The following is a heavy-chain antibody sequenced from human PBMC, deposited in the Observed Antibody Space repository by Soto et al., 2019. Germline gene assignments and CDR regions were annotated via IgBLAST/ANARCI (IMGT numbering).Heavy chain of an antibody. CDR2: ISSSGSTI. D-gene: IGHD1-1*01. Sequence: GGSLRLSCAASGFTFSSYEMNWVRQAPGKGLEWVSYISSSGSTIYYADSVKGRFTISRDNAKNTLYLQMDSLRAEDTAVYHCAKAGTHSYFDYWGQGTLVTVSS. CDR1: GFTFSSYE. V-gene: IGHV3-48*03. J-gene: IGHJ4*02. CDR3: AKAGTHSYFDY.